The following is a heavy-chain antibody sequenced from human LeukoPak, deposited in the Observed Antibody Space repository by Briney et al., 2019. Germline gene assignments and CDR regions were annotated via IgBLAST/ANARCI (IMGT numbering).Heavy chain of an antibody. CDR1: GYSFTTHW. J-gene: IGHJ5*02. V-gene: IGHV5-51*01. D-gene: IGHD3-3*01. CDR2: IYPGDSDT. CDR3: ARRITIYGVGNWFDP. Sequence: GESLQISCKGFGYSFTTHWIGWVRQMPGKGLEWMGLIYPGDSDTRYSPSFQGQVTISADKSTSTAYLQWSSLKPSDTAMYYCARRITIYGVGNWFDPWGQGTLVTVSS.